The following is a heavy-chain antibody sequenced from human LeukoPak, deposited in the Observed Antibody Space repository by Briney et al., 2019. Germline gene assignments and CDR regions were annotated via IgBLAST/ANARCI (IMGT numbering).Heavy chain of an antibody. D-gene: IGHD6-19*01. V-gene: IGHV4-34*01. Sequence: PSETLSLTCAVYGGSFSGYYWSWIRQPPGKGLERIGEINHSGSTNYNPSLKSRVTISVDTSKNQFSLKLSSVTAADTAVYYCARGLGGWLRLFDYWGQGTLVTVSS. CDR2: INHSGST. CDR3: ARGLGGWLRLFDY. J-gene: IGHJ4*02. CDR1: GGSFSGYY.